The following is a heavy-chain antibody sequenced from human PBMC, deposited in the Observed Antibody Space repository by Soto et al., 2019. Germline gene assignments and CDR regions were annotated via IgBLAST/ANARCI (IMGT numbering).Heavy chain of an antibody. Sequence: GGSLRLSCAASGFTFSSYAMHWVRQAPGKGLEWVALISYDGSDKDYADSVKGRFTISRDNSRNTLFLQMNSLRAEDTAVYYCARDPAVGEYFDWRYYYYYGMDVWGQGTTVTVSS. CDR1: GFTFSSYA. J-gene: IGHJ6*02. CDR2: ISYDGSDK. D-gene: IGHD3-9*01. CDR3: ARDPAVGEYFDWRYYYYYGMDV. V-gene: IGHV3-30-3*01.